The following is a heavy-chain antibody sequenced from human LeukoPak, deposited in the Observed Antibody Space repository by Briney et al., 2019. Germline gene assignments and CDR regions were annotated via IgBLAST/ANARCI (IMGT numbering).Heavy chain of an antibody. CDR3: ARVLVFGFCGGDCYSGVGFDP. V-gene: IGHV3-11*01. CDR2: ISSSGSNI. Sequence: PGGSLRLSCAASGFTFSDYYMSWVRQAPGKGLEWVSYISSSGSNIYYADSVKGRFTISRDNAKNSLYLQMNSLRAEDTAVYYCARVLVFGFCGGDCYSGVGFDPWGQGTLVTVSS. D-gene: IGHD2-21*02. J-gene: IGHJ5*02. CDR1: GFTFSDYY.